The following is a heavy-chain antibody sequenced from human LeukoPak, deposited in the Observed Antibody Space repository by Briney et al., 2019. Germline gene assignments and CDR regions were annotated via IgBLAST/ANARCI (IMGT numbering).Heavy chain of an antibody. J-gene: IGHJ2*01. CDR3: ARGQNWSYDYGDYGLWYFDL. CDR2: IYVGGHT. V-gene: IGHV3-66*02. D-gene: IGHD4-17*01. CDR1: GFVVFNTY. Sequence: PGGSLRLSCEITGFVVFNTYMTWVRQAPGKGLEWVALIYVGGHTCHADSVKGRFTISRDNSKNTLYLQMNSLRAEDTAVYYCARGQNWSYDYGDYGLWYFDLWGRGTLVTVSS.